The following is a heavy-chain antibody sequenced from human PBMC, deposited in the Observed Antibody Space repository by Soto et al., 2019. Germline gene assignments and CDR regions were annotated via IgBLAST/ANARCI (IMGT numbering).Heavy chain of an antibody. V-gene: IGHV4-61*01. CDR2: IYYSGTP. CDR3: ARTNSRSEWAAWY. Sequence: DTLPLTCTGSGDSVRSGPYYANWIRQSPGTVLEWIGYIYYSGTPNYNPSLNSRVTLSVDTSKNQFSLNLGSVSAEDTAVYYCARTNSRSEWAAWYWGQGSLATVSS. D-gene: IGHD2-15*01. J-gene: IGHJ4*02. CDR1: GDSVRSGPYY.